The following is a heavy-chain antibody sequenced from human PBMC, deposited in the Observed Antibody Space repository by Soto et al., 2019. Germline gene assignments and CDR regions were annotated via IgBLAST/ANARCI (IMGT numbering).Heavy chain of an antibody. Sequence: SETLSLTCTVSGGSISHAYWSWIRQSPGRGLEWIGYIYYSGSTNYNPSLKSRVTISADTSKNQFSLKLSSVTAADTAVYYCARDAVVVFAATRNWYDPWGQGTLVTVSS. CDR1: GGSISHAY. CDR3: ARDAVVVFAATRNWYDP. J-gene: IGHJ5*02. V-gene: IGHV4-59*12. CDR2: IYYSGST. D-gene: IGHD2-15*01.